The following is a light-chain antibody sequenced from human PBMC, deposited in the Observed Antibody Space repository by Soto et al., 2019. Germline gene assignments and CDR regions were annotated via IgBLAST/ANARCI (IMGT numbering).Light chain of an antibody. J-gene: IGKJ4*01. Sequence: EIVLTQSPGTLSLSPGERATLSCRASQSVRSSNLAWYQQKPGQAPRFLIYGASGRATGIPDRFSGSGSGTDFTLTISRLEPEDFAVYYCQQYGSSPLTFGGGTKVEIK. CDR1: QSVRSSN. CDR3: QQYGSSPLT. V-gene: IGKV3-20*01. CDR2: GAS.